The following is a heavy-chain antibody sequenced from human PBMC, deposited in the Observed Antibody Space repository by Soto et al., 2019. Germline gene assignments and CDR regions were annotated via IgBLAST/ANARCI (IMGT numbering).Heavy chain of an antibody. J-gene: IGHJ5*02. CDR1: GYTFTGYY. D-gene: IGHD1-26*01. CDR2: INPNSGGT. V-gene: IGHV1-2*04. CDR3: ARGQRRVGWELLHDGGWCDP. Sequence: QVQLVQSGAEVKKPGASVKVSCKASGYTFTGYYMHWVRQAPGQGLEWMGWINPNSGGTNYAQKFQGWVIIPGPTAISQAYRELGRLRSDDTAVYYCARGQRRVGWELLHDGGWCDPWGQGTLVTVSS.